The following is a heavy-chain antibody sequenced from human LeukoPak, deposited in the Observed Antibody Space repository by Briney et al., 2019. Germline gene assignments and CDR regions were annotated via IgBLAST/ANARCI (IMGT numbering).Heavy chain of an antibody. CDR1: GYTFTDYY. Sequence: ASVKVSCKASGYTFTDYYMHWVRQAPGQGLEWMGWINPNSGGTNYAQKFQGRVTMTRDTSINTAYMELSRLRSEDTAMYYCARDRAGPIYYSYDSSGYRLNYFDYWGQGTLVTFSS. J-gene: IGHJ4*02. CDR3: ARDRAGPIYYSYDSSGYRLNYFDY. D-gene: IGHD3-22*01. V-gene: IGHV1-2*02. CDR2: INPNSGGT.